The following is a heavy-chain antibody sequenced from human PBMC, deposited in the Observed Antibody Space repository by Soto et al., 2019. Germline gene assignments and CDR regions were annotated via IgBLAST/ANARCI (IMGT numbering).Heavy chain of an antibody. V-gene: IGHV4-59*01. J-gene: IGHJ4*02. CDR3: ARELSLWGFDY. CDR2: IYYSGTT. Sequence: PSETLSLTCTVSGASITNYYWTWIRQPPGKGLEWIGYIYYSGTTKYNPSLKSRVTISVDTSKNQFSLKMSSVTAADTAVYYCARELSLWGFDYWGQGALVTVSS. CDR1: GASITNYY. D-gene: IGHD3-16*01.